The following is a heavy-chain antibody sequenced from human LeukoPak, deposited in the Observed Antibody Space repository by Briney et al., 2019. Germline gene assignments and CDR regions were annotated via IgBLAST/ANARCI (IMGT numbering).Heavy chain of an antibody. D-gene: IGHD3-10*01. J-gene: IGHJ1*01. CDR2: IKQDGSEK. CDR1: GFTFSSHT. CDR3: ARVGVLLWFGELLPEYFQH. V-gene: IGHV3-7*01. Sequence: AGGSLRLSCAASGFTFSSHTMSWVRQAPGKGLEWVANIKQDGSEKYYVDSVKGRFTISRDNAKNSLYLQMNSLRAEDTAVYYCARVGVLLWFGELLPEYFQHWGQGTLVTVSS.